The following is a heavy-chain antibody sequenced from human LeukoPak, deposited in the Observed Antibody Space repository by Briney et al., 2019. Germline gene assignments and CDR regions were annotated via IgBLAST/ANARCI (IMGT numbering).Heavy chain of an antibody. CDR1: GFTFSSYE. V-gene: IGHV3-48*03. CDR3: ARVYYDFRSGYYSDYYYGMDV. CDR2: ISSSGSTI. J-gene: IGHJ6*02. Sequence: GGSLRLSCAASGFTFSSYEMNWVRQAPGKGLEWVSYISSSGSTIYYADSVKGRFTISRDNAKNSLYLQMNSLRAEDTAVYYCARVYYDFRSGYYSDYYYGMDVWGQGTTVTVSS. D-gene: IGHD3-3*01.